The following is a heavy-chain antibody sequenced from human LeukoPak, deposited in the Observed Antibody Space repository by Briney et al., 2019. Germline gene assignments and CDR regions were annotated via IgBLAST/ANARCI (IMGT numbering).Heavy chain of an antibody. V-gene: IGHV3-43*02. CDR3: AKDASSDIVATGNLDY. Sequence: PGGSLRLSCSASGFTFNNYAMLWVRQAPGKGLEWVSGLSGSGGITNYANSVKGRFSISRDNSKSSLYLQMNSLRAEDTALYYCAKDASSDIVATGNLDYWGQGTLVTVPS. D-gene: IGHD5-12*01. CDR1: GFTFNNYA. J-gene: IGHJ4*02. CDR2: LSGSGGIT.